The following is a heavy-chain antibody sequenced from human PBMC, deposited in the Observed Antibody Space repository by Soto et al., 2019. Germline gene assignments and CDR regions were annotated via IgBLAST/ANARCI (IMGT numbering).Heavy chain of an antibody. Sequence: ASVKVSCKASGYTFTGYYMHWVRQAPGQGLEWMGWINPNSGGTNYAQKFQGWVTMTRDTSISTAYMELSRLRSDDTAVYYCARDQGRGYSGYDSIHYYYMDVWGKGTTVTVS. CDR1: GYTFTGYY. CDR2: INPNSGGT. D-gene: IGHD5-12*01. J-gene: IGHJ6*03. V-gene: IGHV1-2*04. CDR3: ARDQGRGYSGYDSIHYYYMDV.